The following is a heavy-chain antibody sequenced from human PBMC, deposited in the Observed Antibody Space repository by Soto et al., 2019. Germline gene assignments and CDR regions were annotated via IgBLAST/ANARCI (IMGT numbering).Heavy chain of an antibody. CDR3: ARDQGMVRAHFDY. D-gene: IGHD3-10*01. J-gene: IGHJ4*02. CDR2: IYYSGST. V-gene: IGHV4-31*03. CDR1: GGSISSGGYD. Sequence: QVQLQESGPGLVKPSQTLSLTCTVSGGSISSGGYDWSWIRQHPGKGLEWIGYIYYSGSTYYNPSLKSRVTISVDTSKNQFSLKLSSVTAADTAVYYCARDQGMVRAHFDYWGQGTLVTVSS.